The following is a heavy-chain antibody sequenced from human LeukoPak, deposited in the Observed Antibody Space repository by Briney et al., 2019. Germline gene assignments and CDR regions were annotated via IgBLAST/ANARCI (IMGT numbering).Heavy chain of an antibody. Sequence: GGSLRLSCTASGFTFGDYAMSWFRQAPGKGLEWVGLIRSKAYGGTTEYAASVKGRFTISRDDSKSIAYLQMNSLKTEDTAVYYCPLRQYSSGHTDGGQGTLVTVS. J-gene: IGHJ4*02. V-gene: IGHV3-49*03. CDR2: IRSKAYGGTT. CDR1: GFTFGDYA. CDR3: PLRQYSSGHTD. D-gene: IGHD6-19*01.